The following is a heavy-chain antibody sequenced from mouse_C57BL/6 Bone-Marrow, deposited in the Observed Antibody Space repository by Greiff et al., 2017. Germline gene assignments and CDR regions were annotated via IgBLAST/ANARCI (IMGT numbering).Heavy chain of an antibody. D-gene: IGHD1-1*01. CDR2: IYPGSGST. Sequence: AQLQQPGAELVKPGASVKMSCKASGYTFTSYWITWVKQRPGQGLEWIGDIYPGSGSTNYNEKFKSKATLTVDTSSSTAYMQLSSLTSEDSAVYYCARYRYGSSVYYYAMDYWGQGTSVTVSS. J-gene: IGHJ4*01. V-gene: IGHV1-55*01. CDR3: ARYRYGSSVYYYAMDY. CDR1: GYTFTSYW.